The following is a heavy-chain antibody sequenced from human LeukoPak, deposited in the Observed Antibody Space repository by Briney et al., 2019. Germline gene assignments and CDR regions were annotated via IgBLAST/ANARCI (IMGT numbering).Heavy chain of an antibody. CDR2: IWYDGSNK. Sequence: GGSLRLSCAASGFTFSSYGMHWVRQAPGKGLEWVAVIWYDGSNKYYADSVKGRFTISRDNSKNTLYLQMNSLRAEDTAVYYCAKEPLWFGELDAFDIWGQGTMVTVSS. D-gene: IGHD3-10*01. V-gene: IGHV3-30*02. J-gene: IGHJ3*02. CDR3: AKEPLWFGELDAFDI. CDR1: GFTFSSYG.